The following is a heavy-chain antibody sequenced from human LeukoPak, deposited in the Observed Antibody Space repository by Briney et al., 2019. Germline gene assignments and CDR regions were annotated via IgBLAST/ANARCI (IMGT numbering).Heavy chain of an antibody. CDR2: ISAYNGNT. J-gene: IGHJ6*02. Sequence: GASVKVSCTASGYTFTSYGISWVRQAPGQGVEWMGWISAYNGNTNYAQKLQGRVTMTTDTSTSTAYMELRSLRSDDTAVYYCARDGVVVPAAKYYYYGMDVWGQGTTVTVSS. D-gene: IGHD2-2*01. CDR3: ARDGVVVPAAKYYYYGMDV. V-gene: IGHV1-18*01. CDR1: GYTFTSYG.